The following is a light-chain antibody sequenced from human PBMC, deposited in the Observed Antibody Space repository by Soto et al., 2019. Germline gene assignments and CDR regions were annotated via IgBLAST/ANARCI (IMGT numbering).Light chain of an antibody. CDR2: RAS. CDR1: QSISSW. J-gene: IGKJ3*01. CDR3: QQYNDYSLFT. Sequence: DIQMTQSPSTLSASVGDRVTITCRASQSISSWLAWYQQKPGKAPKLLIYRASSLESGVPSRFSGSGSGTEFTLTISSLQPDDFATYYCQQYNDYSLFTFGPGTKVDI. V-gene: IGKV1-5*03.